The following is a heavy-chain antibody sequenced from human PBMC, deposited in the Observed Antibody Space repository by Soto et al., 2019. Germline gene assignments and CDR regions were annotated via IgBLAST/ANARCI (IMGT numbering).Heavy chain of an antibody. V-gene: IGHV4-34*01. CDR2: INHSEIT. D-gene: IGHD5-18*01. CDR1: GGSFSGYY. Sequence: SETLSLTCAVYGGSFSGYYWSWIRQPPGKGLEWIGEINHSEITDYNPSLKSRITISVDTSKNQFSLKLSSMTAADTAVYYCARGGMDSYAPKKFDYWGQGTLVTVSS. CDR3: ARGGMDSYAPKKFDY. J-gene: IGHJ4*02.